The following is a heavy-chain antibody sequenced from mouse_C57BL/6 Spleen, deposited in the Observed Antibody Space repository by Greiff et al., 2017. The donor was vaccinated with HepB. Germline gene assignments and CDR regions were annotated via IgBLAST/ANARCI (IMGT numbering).Heavy chain of an antibody. D-gene: IGHD1-1*02. J-gene: IGHJ3*01. V-gene: IGHV1-26*01. CDR3: ARGDFYGRFAY. Sequence: VQLQQSGPELVKPGASVKISCKASGYTFTDYYMNWVKQSHGKSLEWIGDINPNNGGTSYNQKFKGKATLTVDKSSSTAYMELRSLTSEDSAVYYCARGDFYGRFAYWGQGTLVTVSA. CDR2: INPNNGGT. CDR1: GYTFTDYY.